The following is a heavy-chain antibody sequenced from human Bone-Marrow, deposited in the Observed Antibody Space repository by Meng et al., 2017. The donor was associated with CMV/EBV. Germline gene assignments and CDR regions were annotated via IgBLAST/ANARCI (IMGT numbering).Heavy chain of an antibody. V-gene: IGHV4-59*12. D-gene: IGHD2-15*01. Sequence: SETLSLTCTVSGGSISSYYWSWIRQPPGKGLEWIGYIYYSGSTNYNPSLKSRVTISVSTSNNHFSLKLTSVTAVDTAVYYCAKTDGATAGLYAFDVWGRGTRVTVSS. CDR1: GGSISSYY. CDR3: AKTDGATAGLYAFDV. CDR2: IYYSGST. J-gene: IGHJ3*01.